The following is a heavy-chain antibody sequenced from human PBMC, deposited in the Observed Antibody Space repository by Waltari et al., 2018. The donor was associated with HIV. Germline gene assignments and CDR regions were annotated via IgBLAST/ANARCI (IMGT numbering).Heavy chain of an antibody. V-gene: IGHV1-3*01. CDR2: INAGNGNT. J-gene: IGHJ4*02. CDR3: ARGMGYYDSSGYLPCDY. Sequence: QVQLVQAGAEVKKPGASVKVSCKASGYTFTSYAMHWVRQAPGQRLEWMGWINAGNGNTKYSQKFQGRVTITRDTSASTAYMELSSLRSEDTAVYYGARGMGYYDSSGYLPCDYWGQGTLVTVSS. CDR1: GYTFTSYA. D-gene: IGHD3-22*01.